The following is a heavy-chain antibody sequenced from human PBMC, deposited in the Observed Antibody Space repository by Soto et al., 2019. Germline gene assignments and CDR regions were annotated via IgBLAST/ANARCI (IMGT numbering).Heavy chain of an antibody. CDR2: ISAYNGNT. CDR3: ARAPYRIAVAGTYYYGMDV. Sequence: ASVKVSCKASGYTFTSYGISWVRQAPGQGLEWMGWISAYNGNTNYAQKLQGRVTMTTDTSTSTAYMELRSLRSDDTAVYYCARAPYRIAVAGTYYYGMDVWGQGTTVTVSS. J-gene: IGHJ6*02. CDR1: GYTFTSYG. V-gene: IGHV1-18*01. D-gene: IGHD6-19*01.